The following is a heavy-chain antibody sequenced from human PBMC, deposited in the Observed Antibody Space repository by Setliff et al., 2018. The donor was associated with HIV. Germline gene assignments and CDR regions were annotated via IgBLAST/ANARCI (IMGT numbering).Heavy chain of an antibody. CDR1: GYSFTTYA. CDR2: ISAYNGKT. Sequence: ASVKVSCKASGYSFTTYAISWVRQAPGQGLEWMGWISAYNGKTLYAQKFQGRVTITADESTSTAYMELSSLRSEDMAVYYCARDRMGVDNPNYYMDVWGKGTTVTVSS. CDR3: ARDRMGVDNPNYYMDV. D-gene: IGHD2-15*01. V-gene: IGHV1-18*03. J-gene: IGHJ6*03.